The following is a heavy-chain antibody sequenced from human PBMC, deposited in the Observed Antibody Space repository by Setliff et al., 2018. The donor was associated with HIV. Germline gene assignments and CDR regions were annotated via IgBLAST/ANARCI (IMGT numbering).Heavy chain of an antibody. CDR3: ARSKTFYDFWGGYYTHGAFKI. Sequence: ASETLSLTCTVSGGSISSGGYYWSWIRQHPGMDLEWIGYIYYSGSTYYNPSLKSRVTISVDTSKNQFSLNLTSVTAADTAVYYCARSKTFYDFWGGYYTHGAFKIWGLGTMVTVSS. V-gene: IGHV4-31*03. D-gene: IGHD3-3*01. CDR1: GGSISSGGYY. J-gene: IGHJ3*02. CDR2: IYYSGST.